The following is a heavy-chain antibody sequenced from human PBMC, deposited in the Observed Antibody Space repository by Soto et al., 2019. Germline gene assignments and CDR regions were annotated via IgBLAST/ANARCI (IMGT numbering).Heavy chain of an antibody. D-gene: IGHD5-12*01. Sequence: QVQLQQWGAGLLKPSETLSLSCVISGGSFSGYYWTWIRQVPGKGLEWIGEVNHRGTTNYNPSLQRRLTVLLDTSKNQLSLKMRSVTAADTAVYLCARVSYSAGCRSSSYYGVDVWGQGTTVTVSS. J-gene: IGHJ6*02. V-gene: IGHV4-34*01. CDR2: VNHRGTT. CDR3: ARVSYSAGCRSSSYYGVDV. CDR1: GGSFSGYY.